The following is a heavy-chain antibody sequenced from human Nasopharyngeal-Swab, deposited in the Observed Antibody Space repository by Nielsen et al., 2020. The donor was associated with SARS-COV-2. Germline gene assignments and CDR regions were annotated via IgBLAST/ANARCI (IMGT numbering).Heavy chain of an antibody. J-gene: IGHJ4*02. CDR3: HLSSGYDGYINY. Sequence: GESLKISCAASGFKFDEYTMHWVRQAPGKGLEWVAVIWYDGTNKFYADSVKGRFTISRDNSKNTLYLQMNSLRAEDTAMYYCHLSSGYDGYINYWGQGTLVTVSS. CDR2: IWYDGTNK. D-gene: IGHD3-22*01. CDR1: GFKFDEYT. V-gene: IGHV3-33*08.